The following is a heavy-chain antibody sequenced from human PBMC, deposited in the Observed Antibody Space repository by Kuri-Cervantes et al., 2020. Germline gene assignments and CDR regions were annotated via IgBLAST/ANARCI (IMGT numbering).Heavy chain of an antibody. CDR3: ATWGSGWYRYYFDY. V-gene: IGHV3-21*04. Sequence: GESLKISCAASGFTFSSYSMNWVRQAPGKGLEWVSSISSRSSYIYYADSVKGRFTISRDNAKNSLYLQMNSLRAEDTAVYYCATWGSGWYRYYFDYWGQGTLVTVSS. CDR1: GFTFSSYS. CDR2: ISSRSSYI. J-gene: IGHJ4*02. D-gene: IGHD6-19*01.